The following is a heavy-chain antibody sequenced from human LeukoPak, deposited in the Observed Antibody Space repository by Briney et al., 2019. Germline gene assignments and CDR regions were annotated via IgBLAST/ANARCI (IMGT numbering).Heavy chain of an antibody. J-gene: IGHJ4*02. CDR2: TYFSGTT. D-gene: IGHD5-12*01. V-gene: IGHV4-59*08. CDR1: GGYMSTYY. Sequence: SETLSLTRTLSGGYMSTYYWSWIRPPPGKRLEWIGYTYFSGTTYYTPSLKSRVTMSVNMSKNQFSLKMSSVTAADTAVYYCARHEGYTGYDVDFDYWGQGTLVTVSS. CDR3: ARHEGYTGYDVDFDY.